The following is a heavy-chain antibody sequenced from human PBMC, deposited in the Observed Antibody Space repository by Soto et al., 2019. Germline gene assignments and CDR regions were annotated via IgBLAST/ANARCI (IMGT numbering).Heavy chain of an antibody. Sequence: QVQLMQSGAEVKKPGSSVKVSCKASGGTFSTSAISWVRQAPGEGLEWVGGIMPIFATPDYAQKFQGRVTVSAAESTATAYRELTSLPSDDTAVHYCPRDKDRQQIGGNYYSIVDVWGQGTAITVSS. V-gene: IGHV1-69*12. CDR3: PRDKDRQQIGGNYYSIVDV. J-gene: IGHJ6*02. CDR2: IMPIFATP. CDR1: GGTFSTSA.